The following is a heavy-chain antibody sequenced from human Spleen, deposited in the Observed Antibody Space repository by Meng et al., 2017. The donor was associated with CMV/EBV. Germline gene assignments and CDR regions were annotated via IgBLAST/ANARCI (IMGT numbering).Heavy chain of an antibody. J-gene: IGHJ4*02. D-gene: IGHD2-2*01. CDR1: GFTFSRYW. Sequence: GESLKISCAASGFTFSRYWMSWVRQAPGKGLEWVANIKQDGSEIHYVDSVKGRFTISRDNAKNSLYLQMNSLRAEDTAVYYCARDRGECSSTSCYHVYWGQGTLVTVSS. CDR3: ARDRGECSSTSCYHVY. CDR2: IKQDGSEI. V-gene: IGHV3-7*01.